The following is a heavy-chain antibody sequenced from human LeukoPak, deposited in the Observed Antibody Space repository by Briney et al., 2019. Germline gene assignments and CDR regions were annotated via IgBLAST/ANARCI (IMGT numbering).Heavy chain of an antibody. J-gene: IGHJ1*01. CDR3: AREVDIVVVPAAVPAEYFQH. CDR1: GYTFTSYG. Sequence: GASVKVSCKASGYTFTSYGISWVRQAPGQGLEWMGWISAYNGNTNYAQKLQGRVTMTTDTSTSTAYMELRSLRSDDTAVYYCAREVDIVVVPAAVPAEYFQHWGQGTLVTVSS. CDR2: ISAYNGNT. D-gene: IGHD2-2*01. V-gene: IGHV1-18*01.